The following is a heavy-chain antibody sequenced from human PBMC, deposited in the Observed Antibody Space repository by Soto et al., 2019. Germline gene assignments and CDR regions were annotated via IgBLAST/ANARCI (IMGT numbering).Heavy chain of an antibody. J-gene: IGHJ4*02. CDR2: ISYDGSNK. D-gene: IGHD6-19*01. CDR3: ARDPGSGWPPFDY. Sequence: QVLLVESGGGVVQPGRSLRLSFAASGFTFSSYAMHWVRQAPGKGLEWVAVISYDGSNKYYADSVKGRFTISRDNSKNTLYLQMNSLRAEDTAVYYCARDPGSGWPPFDYWGQGTLVTVSS. V-gene: IGHV3-30-3*01. CDR1: GFTFSSYA.